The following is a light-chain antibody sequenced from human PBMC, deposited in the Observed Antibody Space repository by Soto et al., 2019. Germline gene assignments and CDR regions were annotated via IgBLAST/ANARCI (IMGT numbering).Light chain of an antibody. CDR2: GAS. J-gene: IGKJ4*01. V-gene: IGKV3-15*01. CDR3: QQYNTWQVT. Sequence: EIVMTQSPATLSVSPGERVTFSCRASQSVTSNLAWYQHKPGQAPRLLISGASTGATGIPARFSGSGSGTEFTLTINSLQSEDFAIYYCQQYNTWQVTCGVGTKVNIK. CDR1: QSVTSN.